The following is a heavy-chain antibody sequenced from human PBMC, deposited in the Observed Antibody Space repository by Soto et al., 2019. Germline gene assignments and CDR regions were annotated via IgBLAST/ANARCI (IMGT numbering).Heavy chain of an antibody. V-gene: IGHV3-30-3*01. Sequence: SLRLSCAASGFTFSSYAMHWVRQAPGKGLEWVAVISYDGSNKYYADSVKGRFTISRDNSKNTLYLQMNSLRAEDTAVYYCARDSIDYSNWFDPWGQGTLVTVSS. CDR3: ARDSIDYSNWFDP. CDR1: GFTFSSYA. J-gene: IGHJ5*02. CDR2: ISYDGSNK. D-gene: IGHD4-4*01.